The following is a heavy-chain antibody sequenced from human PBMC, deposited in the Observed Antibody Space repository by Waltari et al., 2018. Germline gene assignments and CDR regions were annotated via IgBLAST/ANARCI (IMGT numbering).Heavy chain of an antibody. CDR1: GGSFSGYY. D-gene: IGHD3-10*01. CDR3: ARSRVRGVIRTPWFDP. J-gene: IGHJ5*02. Sequence: QVQLQQWGAGLLKPSETLSLTCAVYGGSFSGYYWSWIRQPPGTGLEWIGEINHSGSTNYNPSLKSRVTISVDTSKNQFSLKLSSVTAADTAVYYCARSRVRGVIRTPWFDPWGQGTLVTVSS. CDR2: INHSGST. V-gene: IGHV4-34*01.